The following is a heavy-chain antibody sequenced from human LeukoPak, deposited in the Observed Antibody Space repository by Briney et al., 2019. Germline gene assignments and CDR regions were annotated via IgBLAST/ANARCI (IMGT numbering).Heavy chain of an antibody. Sequence: GGSLRLSCAASGFTFSAYSMNWVRQAPGKGLEWVSFISGGGGTIHYADSVKGRFTISRDNAKNSLHLQMDSLRVEDTAVYYCARNQEIDYYDSSGFYWGVEYWGQGTLVTVSS. CDR1: GFTFSAYS. D-gene: IGHD3-22*01. CDR2: ISGGGGTI. J-gene: IGHJ4*02. CDR3: ARNQEIDYYDSSGFYWGVEY. V-gene: IGHV3-48*01.